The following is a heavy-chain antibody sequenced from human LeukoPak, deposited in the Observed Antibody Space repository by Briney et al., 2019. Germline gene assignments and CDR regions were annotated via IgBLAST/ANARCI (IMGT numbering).Heavy chain of an antibody. CDR2: INPSGGST. J-gene: IGHJ6*03. V-gene: IGHV1-46*01. CDR1: GYTFSTYG. D-gene: IGHD3-10*01. Sequence: EASVKVSCKASGYTFSTYGISWVRQAPGQGLEWMGLINPSGGSTNYAQKFQGRVTMTRDTSTSTVYTELSSLRSEDTAVYYCARGPRITLVRGGQWHYYMDVWGKGTTVTISS. CDR3: ARGPRITLVRGGQWHYYMDV.